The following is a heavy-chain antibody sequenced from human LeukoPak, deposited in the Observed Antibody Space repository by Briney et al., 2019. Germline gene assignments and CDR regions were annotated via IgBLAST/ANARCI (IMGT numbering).Heavy chain of an antibody. V-gene: IGHV4-34*01. CDR1: GASFSGYY. J-gene: IGHJ4*02. CDR2: FKHSGST. D-gene: IGHD2-15*01. CDR3: ARLRIGYCSGGSCYSRSFDY. Sequence: PSESLSLTCAVYGASFSGYYWSWIRKPRGKGLEWMGEFKHSGSTNYNPSLKSRVTISVDTSKNQFSLKLSSVTAADTAVYYCARLRIGYCSGGSCYSRSFDYWGQGTLVTVSS.